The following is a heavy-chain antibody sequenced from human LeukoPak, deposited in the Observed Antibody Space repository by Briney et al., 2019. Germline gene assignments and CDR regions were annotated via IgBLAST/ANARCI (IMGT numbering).Heavy chain of an antibody. J-gene: IGHJ5*02. V-gene: IGHV1-8*01. CDR3: ARDVPGSIGTTARFDP. CDR2: MNPNSGNT. D-gene: IGHD1-1*01. Sequence: ASVKVSCKASGYTFTSYDINWVRQATGQGLEWMGWMNPNSGNTNYAQKFHGRVTMTTDTSTSTAYMELRSLRSDDTAIYYCARDVPGSIGTTARFDPWGQGTLVTVSS. CDR1: GYTFTSYD.